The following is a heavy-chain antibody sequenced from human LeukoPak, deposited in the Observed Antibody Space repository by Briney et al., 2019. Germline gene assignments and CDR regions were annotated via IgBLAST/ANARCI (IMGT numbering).Heavy chain of an antibody. CDR2: INTNTGNP. V-gene: IGHV7-4-1*02. Sequence: GASVKVSCKASGYTFTSYAMNWVRQAPGQGLEWMGWINTNTGNPTYAQGFTGRFVFSLDTSVSTAYLQISSLKAEDTAVYYCARDGTRKYYDFWSGYSYYYYGMDVWGQGTTVTVSS. J-gene: IGHJ6*02. D-gene: IGHD3-3*01. CDR1: GYTFTSYA. CDR3: ARDGTRKYYDFWSGYSYYYYGMDV.